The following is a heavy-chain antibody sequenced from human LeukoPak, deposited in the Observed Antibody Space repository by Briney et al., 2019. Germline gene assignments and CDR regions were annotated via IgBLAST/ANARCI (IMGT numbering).Heavy chain of an antibody. D-gene: IGHD3-10*01. CDR2: IYNSGST. J-gene: IGHJ5*02. V-gene: IGHV4-34*01. CDR3: ARDSGTTGEVKFDP. CDR1: GGSFSGYY. Sequence: SETLSLTCAVYGGSFSGYYWGWIRQPPGKGLEWIGNIYNSGSTYYNPSLKSRVTISVDTSKNQFSLKLSSVTAADTAVYYCARDSGTTGEVKFDPWGRGTLVTVSS.